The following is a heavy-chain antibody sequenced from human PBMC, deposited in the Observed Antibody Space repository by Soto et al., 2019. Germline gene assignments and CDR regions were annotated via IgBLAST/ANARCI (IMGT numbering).Heavy chain of an antibody. D-gene: IGHD3-10*01. CDR1: GFTFSFSW. CDR3: SRDSGYSSGSSVNHYLHX. CDR2: IKVDASEK. V-gene: IGHV3-7*01. Sequence: WGSLRLSSAASGFTFSFSWMSWVRQAPGKGLQWLFTIKVDASEKKYVYSVKVRFTMSIDNANDSMYLEMDSRRAEDTAVYYCSRDSGYSSGSSVNHYLHXCGRGALFTGS. J-gene: IGHJ2*01.